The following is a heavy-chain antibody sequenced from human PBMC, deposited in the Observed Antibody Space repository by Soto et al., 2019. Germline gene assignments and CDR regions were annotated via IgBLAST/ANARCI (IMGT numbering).Heavy chain of an antibody. Sequence: VQLVESGGGVVQPGRSLRLSCAASGFNFNGYAMHWVRQAPGKGLEWVAVLSYDGSNKKYADSVRGRFTISRDNSENTLYLQMNSLRPEDTALYFCATEDIGSHWGLLEFDYGGQGTPVTVSS. CDR1: GFNFNGYA. V-gene: IGHV3-30*03. D-gene: IGHD1-26*01. J-gene: IGHJ4*02. CDR3: ATEDIGSHWGLLEFDY. CDR2: LSYDGSNK.